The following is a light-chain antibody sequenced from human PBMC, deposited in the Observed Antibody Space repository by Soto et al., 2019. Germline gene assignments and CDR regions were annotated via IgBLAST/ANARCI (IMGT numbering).Light chain of an antibody. CDR3: QQYGSSGT. Sequence: IVLTQSPGTLSLSTVERATLSCRASQSVSSSYLGWYQQKPGQAPRLLIYGASSRATGIPDRFSGSGSGTDFTLTISRLEPEDFAVYYCQQYGSSGTFGQGTKVDIK. V-gene: IGKV3-20*01. J-gene: IGKJ1*01. CDR1: QSVSSSY. CDR2: GAS.